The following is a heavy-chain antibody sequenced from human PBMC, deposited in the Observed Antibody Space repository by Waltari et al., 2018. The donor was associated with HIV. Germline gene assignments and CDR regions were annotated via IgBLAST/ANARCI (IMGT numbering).Heavy chain of an antibody. Sequence: EVQLVESGGGLVQPGRSLRLSCAASGFPFDDYTMHWGRQSPGKGLEWGSGISWNSGITDYGDSVKGRFTISRDNAKNSLYLQMNSLTVEDTAFYYCAKGGSHLTIFEAWFDSWGQGTLVTVSS. CDR2: ISWNSGIT. CDR1: GFPFDDYT. V-gene: IGHV3-9*01. CDR3: AKGGSHLTIFEAWFDS. D-gene: IGHD3-3*01. J-gene: IGHJ5*01.